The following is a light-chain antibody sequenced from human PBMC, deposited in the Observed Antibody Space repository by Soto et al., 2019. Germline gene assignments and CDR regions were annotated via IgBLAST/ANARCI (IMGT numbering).Light chain of an antibody. CDR2: SDN. CDR3: SAWDDTLSGPV. Sequence: QSVLTQPPSASGAPGLRVTISCSGSNSNIGGNTVNWYQQLPGKAPKLLIHSDNERPSGVPGRFSGSRSGASASLATTGLQSEDEAYYYCSAWDDTLSGPVLGGGTKLTVL. V-gene: IGLV1-44*01. J-gene: IGLJ3*02. CDR1: NSNIGGNT.